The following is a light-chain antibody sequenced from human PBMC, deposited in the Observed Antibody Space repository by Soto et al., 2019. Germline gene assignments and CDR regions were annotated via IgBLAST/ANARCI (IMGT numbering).Light chain of an antibody. CDR3: QSYDSRLSGWV. V-gene: IGLV1-40*01. CDR2: GNS. J-gene: IGLJ3*02. CDR1: SSNIGAGYD. Sequence: QSVLTQPPSVSGAPGQRVTISCTESSSNIGAGYDVRWYQQLPRTAPKLLIYGNSNRRSGVPDRFSGSKSGTSASLAITGLQGKDEADYYCQSYDSRLSGWVFGGGTTLTAL.